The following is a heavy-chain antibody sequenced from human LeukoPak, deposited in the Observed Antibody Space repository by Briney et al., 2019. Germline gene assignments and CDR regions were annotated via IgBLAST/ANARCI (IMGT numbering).Heavy chain of an antibody. V-gene: IGHV3-53*01. Sequence: GGSLRLSCGAPGFTVSNHHMRWVRHTPEKGLGWVSDIFIGGNTYYIDSVKRRFNIYRDNSKNTLYLQMNRLRAEDTAVYYCARDGGWPGYFDMWGEGTMVSVSS. J-gene: IGHJ3*02. D-gene: IGHD3-16*01. CDR3: ARDGGWPGYFDM. CDR2: IFIGGNT. CDR1: GFTVSNHH.